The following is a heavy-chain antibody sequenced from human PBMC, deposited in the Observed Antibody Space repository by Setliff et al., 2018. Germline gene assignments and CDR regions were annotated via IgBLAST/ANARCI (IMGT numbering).Heavy chain of an antibody. V-gene: IGHV3-30*02. CDR3: AKDTRKSANGDSGMGV. Sequence: QPGGSLRLSCAASGFTFSSYGMHWVRQAPGKGLEWVAFIRYDGSNKYYADSVKGRFTISRDNSKNTLYLQMNSLRAEDTAVYYCAKDTRKSANGDSGMGVWGQGTTVTVSS. J-gene: IGHJ6*02. CDR1: GFTFSSYG. D-gene: IGHD7-27*01. CDR2: IRYDGSNK.